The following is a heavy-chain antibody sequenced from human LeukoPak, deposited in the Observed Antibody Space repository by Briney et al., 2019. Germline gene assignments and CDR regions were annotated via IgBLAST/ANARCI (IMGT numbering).Heavy chain of an antibody. V-gene: IGHV4-61*02. Sequence: PSETLSLTCTVSGGSISSGSYYWSWIRQPAGKGLEWIGRIYTSGSTNYNPSLKSRVTMSVDTSKNQFSLKLSSVTAADTAVYYCARGGYFGSRVLTGMDVWGQGTTVTVSS. CDR3: ARGGYFGSRVLTGMDV. D-gene: IGHD3-9*01. CDR2: IYTSGST. CDR1: GGSISSGSYY. J-gene: IGHJ6*02.